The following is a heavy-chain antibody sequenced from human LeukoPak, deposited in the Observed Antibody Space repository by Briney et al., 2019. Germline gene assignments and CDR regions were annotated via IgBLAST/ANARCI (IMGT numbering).Heavy chain of an antibody. Sequence: GESLKISCKGSGYSFTSYWISWVRQMPGKGLEWMGRIDPSDSYTNYSPSFQGHVSISADKSISTAYLQWSSLKASDAAMYYCARHTPGLWFGDNDAFDIWGQGTMVTVSS. V-gene: IGHV5-10-1*01. CDR1: GYSFTSYW. CDR2: IDPSDSYT. CDR3: ARHTPGLWFGDNDAFDI. D-gene: IGHD3-10*01. J-gene: IGHJ3*02.